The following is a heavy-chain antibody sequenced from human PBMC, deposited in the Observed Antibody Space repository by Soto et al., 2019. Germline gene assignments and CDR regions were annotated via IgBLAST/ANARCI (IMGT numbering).Heavy chain of an antibody. J-gene: IGHJ4*02. CDR3: TRIYGSGTYLPDF. D-gene: IGHD3-10*01. CDR2: IRSRSYGGAA. CDR1: GYSFEDFG. V-gene: IGHV3-49*03. Sequence: EVQLVESGGGLEQPGRSLRLSCETSGYSFEDFGVSWFRRAPGKGLEWVAFIRSRSYGGAADYAASVMGRFTVSRDDPRSIAYLEMNSLKIEDTAVYYCTRIYGSGTYLPDFWGQRTLVTVSS.